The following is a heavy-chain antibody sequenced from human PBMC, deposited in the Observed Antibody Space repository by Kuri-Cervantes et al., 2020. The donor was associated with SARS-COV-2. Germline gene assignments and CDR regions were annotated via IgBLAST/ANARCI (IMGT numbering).Heavy chain of an antibody. CDR3: ARGYEARYSSSWYLDY. J-gene: IGHJ4*02. CDR2: IYGGGST. CDR1: GFTVSSNY. Sequence: GGSLRLSCAASGFTVSSNYMSWVRQAPGKGLEWVSIIYGGGSTYYADSVKGRFTISRDNSKTTLYLQMNSLRAEDTAVYYCARGYEARYSSSWYLDYWGQGTLVTVSS. D-gene: IGHD6-13*01. V-gene: IGHV3-53*01.